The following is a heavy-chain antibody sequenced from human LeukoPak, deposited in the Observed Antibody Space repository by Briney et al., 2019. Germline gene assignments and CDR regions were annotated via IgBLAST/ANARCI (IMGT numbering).Heavy chain of an antibody. CDR2: IYSGGST. J-gene: IGHJ4*02. Sequence: PGGSLRLSCAASGFTVSSNYMSWVRQAPGKGLEWVSVIYSGGSTYYADSVRGRFTISRDNSKNTLYLQMNSLRAEDTAICYCARGSLNSGWYYFDYWGQGTLVTVSS. CDR3: ARGSLNSGWYYFDY. D-gene: IGHD6-19*01. V-gene: IGHV3-53*01. CDR1: GFTVSSNY.